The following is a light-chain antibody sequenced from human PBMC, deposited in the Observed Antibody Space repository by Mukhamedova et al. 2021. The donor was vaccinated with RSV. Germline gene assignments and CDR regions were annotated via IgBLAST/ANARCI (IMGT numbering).Light chain of an antibody. J-gene: IGKJ4*01. CDR3: QQAYTFPPIT. Sequence: WYQRRVHGKAPRLLISDASSLQRGVPSRFSGSGSGTVFTLTISNLQTEDFATYDCQQAYTFPPITFGGGTKVEFK. V-gene: IGKV1-12*01. CDR2: DAS.